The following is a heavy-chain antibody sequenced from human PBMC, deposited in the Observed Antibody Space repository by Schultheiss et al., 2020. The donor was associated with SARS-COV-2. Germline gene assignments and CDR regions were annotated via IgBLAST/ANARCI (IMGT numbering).Heavy chain of an antibody. CDR2: IWRDVTDK. Sequence: GESLKISCAASGFTLSTYGVHWVRQAPGKGLEWVALIWRDVTDKHYADSVKGRFTISRDSSKNTVYLQMNSLKTEDTAVYYCTTSRKNGDYWGQGTLVTVSS. CDR1: GFTLSTYG. D-gene: IGHD1-14*01. V-gene: IGHV3-33*01. J-gene: IGHJ4*02. CDR3: TTSRKNGDY.